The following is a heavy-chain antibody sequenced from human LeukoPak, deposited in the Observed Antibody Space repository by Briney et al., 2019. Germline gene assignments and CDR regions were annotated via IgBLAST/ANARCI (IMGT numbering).Heavy chain of an antibody. V-gene: IGHV3-30*02. D-gene: IGHD2-2*01. CDR1: GFTFSSYG. Sequence: GGSLRLSCAASGFTFSSYGMHWVRQAPGKGLEWVAFIRYDGSNKYYADSVKGRFTIFRDNSKNTLYLQMNSLRAEDTAVYYCAKSYLCTSCYGYYYMDVWGKGTTVTVSS. CDR2: IRYDGSNK. CDR3: AKSYLCTSCYGYYYMDV. J-gene: IGHJ6*03.